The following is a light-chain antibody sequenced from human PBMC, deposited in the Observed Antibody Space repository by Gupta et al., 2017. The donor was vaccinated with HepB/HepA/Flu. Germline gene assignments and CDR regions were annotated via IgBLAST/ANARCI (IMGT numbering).Light chain of an antibody. V-gene: IGLV1-40*01. Sequence: QSVLTQPPSVSEAPGKRVTISCTGSSSNIGAGYDVHCYQQLPGTAPKLLSAGNSNRPSGVPDRFSAATNCASASLVTNARHHADEAADYYQYSDTSISSSVVFGGGTKLTVL. CDR3: QYSDTSISSSVV. J-gene: IGLJ2*01. CDR1: SSNIGAGYD. CDR2: GNS.